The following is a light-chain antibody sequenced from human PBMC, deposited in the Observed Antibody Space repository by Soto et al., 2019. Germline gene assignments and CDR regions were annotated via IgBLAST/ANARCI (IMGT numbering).Light chain of an antibody. Sequence: GDGVTITCRASQSISNRLAWYQQRPGKAPKYLIYDASTLDSGVPSRFSGSGSGTEFTPTISSLQPDDFATYYCQHYNSYSEAFGQGTKVDIK. CDR1: QSISNR. CDR2: DAS. CDR3: QHYNSYSEA. V-gene: IGKV1-5*01. J-gene: IGKJ1*01.